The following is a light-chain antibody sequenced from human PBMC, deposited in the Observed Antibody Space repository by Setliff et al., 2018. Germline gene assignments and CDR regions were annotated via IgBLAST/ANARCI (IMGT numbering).Light chain of an antibody. CDR1: SSDVGSYDL. J-gene: IGLJ1*01. CDR2: GVS. CDR3: TAYTSGTTYV. V-gene: IGLV2-14*03. Sequence: ALTQPASVSGSPGQSITISCSGTSSDVGSYDLVSWYQQHPGKAPKLIIYGVSNRPSGVSSRFSGSKSGNTASLTISGLQTEDEADYYCTAYTSGTTYVFGTGTKGTVL.